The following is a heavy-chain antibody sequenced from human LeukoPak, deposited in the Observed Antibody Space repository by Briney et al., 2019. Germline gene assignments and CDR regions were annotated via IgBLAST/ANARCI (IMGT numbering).Heavy chain of an antibody. CDR3: VRQSDVAFDI. CDR2: IYPGDSDT. J-gene: IGHJ3*02. Sequence: GASLQISCKGSGYSFTSYWIGWVRQMPGTGLQWMGIIYPGDSDTRYSPSFQGQVTISADKSISTAYLRWSSLKASDTAMYYCVRQSDVAFDIWGQGTIVTVSS. CDR1: GYSFTSYW. V-gene: IGHV5-51*01.